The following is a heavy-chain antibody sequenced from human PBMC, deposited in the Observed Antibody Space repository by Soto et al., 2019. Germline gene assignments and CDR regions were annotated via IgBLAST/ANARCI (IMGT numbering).Heavy chain of an antibody. CDR3: ARGPRITMVRGVIILDY. D-gene: IGHD3-10*01. CDR2: SNAGNGNT. J-gene: IGHJ4*02. V-gene: IGHV1-3*01. Sequence: GASVKVSCKASGYTFTSYAMHWVRQAPGQRLEWMGWSNAGNGNTKYSQKFQGRVTITRDTSASTAYMELSSLRSEDTAVYYCARGPRITMVRGVIILDYWGQGTLVTVSS. CDR1: GYTFTSYA.